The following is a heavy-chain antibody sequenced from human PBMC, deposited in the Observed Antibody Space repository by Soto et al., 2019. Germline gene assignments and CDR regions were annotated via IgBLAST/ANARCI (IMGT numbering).Heavy chain of an antibody. CDR1: GYSFTSYW. J-gene: IGHJ6*02. CDR3: ARGAAAAGTSYYYGMDV. CDR2: IYPGDSDT. D-gene: IGHD6-13*01. V-gene: IGHV5-51*01. Sequence: VESLKISCKGSGYSFTSYWIGWVRQMPGKGLEWMGIIYPGDSDTRYSPPFQGQVTISADKSISTAYLQWSSLKASDTAMYYCARGAAAAGTSYYYGMDVWGQGTTVTVSS.